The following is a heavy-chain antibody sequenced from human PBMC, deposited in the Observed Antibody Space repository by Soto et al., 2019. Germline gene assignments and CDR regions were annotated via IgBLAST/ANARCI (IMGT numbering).Heavy chain of an antibody. J-gene: IGHJ6*02. CDR2: TSYDGDQK. CDR3: AKDREYCTSDNCFSAYYGMDV. Sequence: PGGSLRLSCVASGFTFSTDTMNWVRQAPGKGLEWVAGTSYDGDQKYYIDSVKGRFIISRDNSKNTVYLQMNSQRVEDTEMYYCAKDREYCTSDNCFSAYYGMDVWGQGTTVTVSS. V-gene: IGHV3-30*04. CDR1: GFTFSTDT. D-gene: IGHD2-2*01.